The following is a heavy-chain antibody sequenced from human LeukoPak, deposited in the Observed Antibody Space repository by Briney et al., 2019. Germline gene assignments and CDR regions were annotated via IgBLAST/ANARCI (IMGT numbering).Heavy chain of an antibody. V-gene: IGHV3-30*02. Sequence: PGGSLRLSCAASGFSFNIYGIHWVRQAPGKGLEWVIFIGSDGTDKYYADSVKGRFTISRDNSKNTLYLQMNSLRAEDTDVYYCERGPSGYHNTGGQGTLVTVSS. CDR2: IGSDGTDK. D-gene: IGHD5-12*01. CDR1: GFSFNIYG. CDR3: ERGPSGYHNT. J-gene: IGHJ4*02.